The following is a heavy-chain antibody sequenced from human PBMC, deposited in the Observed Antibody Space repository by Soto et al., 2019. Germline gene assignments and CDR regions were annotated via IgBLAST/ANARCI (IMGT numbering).Heavy chain of an antibody. V-gene: IGHV4-59*01. CDR2: IYYSGST. D-gene: IGHD3-22*01. Sequence: TSETLSLTCTVSGGSISSYYWSWIRQPPGKGLEWIGYIYYSGSTSYNPSLKSRVTISVDTSKNQFSLKMSSVTAADTAVYYCARGRSGYYYVGDFDYWGQGTLVTVSS. J-gene: IGHJ4*02. CDR1: GGSISSYY. CDR3: ARGRSGYYYVGDFDY.